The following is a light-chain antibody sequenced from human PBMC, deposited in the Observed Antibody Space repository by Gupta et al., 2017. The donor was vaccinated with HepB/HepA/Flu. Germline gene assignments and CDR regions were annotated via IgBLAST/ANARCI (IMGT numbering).Light chain of an antibody. J-gene: IGLJ2*01. Sequence: QSVLPQPPSVSGAPGQTVTISCAGSSSNIGAGYDVHWYQQFPGKAPKLLIYANANRPSGIPDRFSGSKSGTSASLTITGLQPEDEAFCYCQSYDSSLRTYVVFGGGTKLTVL. CDR2: ANA. V-gene: IGLV1-40*01. CDR1: SSNIGAGYD. CDR3: QSYDSSLRTYVV.